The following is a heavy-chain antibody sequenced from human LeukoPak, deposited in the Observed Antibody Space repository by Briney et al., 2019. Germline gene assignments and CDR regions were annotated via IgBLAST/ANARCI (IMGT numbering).Heavy chain of an antibody. D-gene: IGHD3-16*02. CDR2: VYTGGDT. Sequence: PGGSLRLPCAASGLTVSNNYMSWVRQAPGKGLEWVSIVYTGGDTSYADSVKGRFTISRDNSKNTLYLQMNTLRAEDTAVYYCARGPSYIWGSYRSGPFDIWGLGTLVTVSS. V-gene: IGHV3-66*01. J-gene: IGHJ3*02. CDR3: ARGPSYIWGSYRSGPFDI. CDR1: GLTVSNNY.